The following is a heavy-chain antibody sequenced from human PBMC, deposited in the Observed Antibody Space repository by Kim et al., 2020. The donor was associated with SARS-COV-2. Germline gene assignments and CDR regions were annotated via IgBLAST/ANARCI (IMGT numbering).Heavy chain of an antibody. Sequence: ASVKVSCKASGYTFTGYYMHWVRQAPGQGLEWMGWINPNSGGTNYAQKFQGRVTMTRDTSISTAYMELSRLRSDDTAVYYCARDPPRALQQLGRLNNYYYYGMDVWGQGTTVTVSS. D-gene: IGHD6-13*01. CDR2: INPNSGGT. CDR3: ARDPPRALQQLGRLNNYYYYGMDV. V-gene: IGHV1-2*02. J-gene: IGHJ6*02. CDR1: GYTFTGYY.